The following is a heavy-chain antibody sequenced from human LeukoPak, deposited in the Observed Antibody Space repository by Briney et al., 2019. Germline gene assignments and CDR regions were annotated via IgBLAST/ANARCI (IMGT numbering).Heavy chain of an antibody. D-gene: IGHD3-9*01. CDR3: AREGYDILTAYYRDYYSYGMDV. Sequence: ASVKVSCKASGYTFTSYYMHWVRQAPGQGLEWMGIINPSGGSTSYAQKFQGRVTMTRDTSTSTVYMELSRLRSDDTAVYYCAREGYDILTAYYRDYYSYGMDVWGQGATVTVSS. V-gene: IGHV1-46*01. J-gene: IGHJ6*02. CDR2: INPSGGST. CDR1: GYTFTSYY.